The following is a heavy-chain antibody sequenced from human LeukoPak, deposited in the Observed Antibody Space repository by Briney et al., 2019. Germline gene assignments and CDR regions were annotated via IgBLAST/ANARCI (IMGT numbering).Heavy chain of an antibody. D-gene: IGHD2-2*01. V-gene: IGHV3-30*18. CDR3: AKDAGRYLTWGYFDL. Sequence: GGSLRLSCAASGFTFRNSGMHWVRQAPGKGLEWVAVISSDGIEKYYADSVKDRFTISRDNFKNSQYLQMNSLRGEDTAFYYCAKDAGRYLTWGYFDLWGRGTLVTVSS. CDR1: GFTFRNSG. J-gene: IGHJ2*01. CDR2: ISSDGIEK.